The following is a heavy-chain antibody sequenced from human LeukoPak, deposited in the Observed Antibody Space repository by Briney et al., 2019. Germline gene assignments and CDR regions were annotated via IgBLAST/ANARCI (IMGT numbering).Heavy chain of an antibody. CDR2: IWYDGSKQ. Sequence: GGSLRLSCVASGFTFRNYGMHWVRQASGKGLEWVAVIWYDGSKQNYADSMKGRFTISRDNSKSTLYLQMNSLRAEDTAVYYCATVRRGSSGWYADVWGRGTTVTVSS. CDR1: GFTFRNYG. D-gene: IGHD6-19*01. CDR3: ATVRRGSSGWYADV. V-gene: IGHV3-33*01. J-gene: IGHJ6*02.